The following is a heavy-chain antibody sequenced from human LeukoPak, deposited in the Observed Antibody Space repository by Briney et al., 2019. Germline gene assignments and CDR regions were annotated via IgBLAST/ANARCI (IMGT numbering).Heavy chain of an antibody. D-gene: IGHD6-6*01. V-gene: IGHV4-59*08. CDR3: ATISSSRY. Sequence: SETLSLTCTVSGGSISSYYWSWIRQPPGKGLEWIGYIYYSGSTNYNPSLKSRVTISVDTSKNQFSLKLSSVTAADTAVYYCATISSSRYWGQGTLVTVSS. CDR2: IYYSGST. J-gene: IGHJ4*02. CDR1: GGSISSYY.